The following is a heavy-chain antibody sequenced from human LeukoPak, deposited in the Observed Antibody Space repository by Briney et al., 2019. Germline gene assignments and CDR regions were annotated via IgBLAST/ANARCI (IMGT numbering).Heavy chain of an antibody. CDR3: ARVGDYGSGFDF. CDR1: GFTFSSYW. D-gene: IGHD3-10*01. J-gene: IGHJ4*02. Sequence: TGGSLRLSCAASGFTFSSYWMHWVRQGPGKGLVWVSRFLSDGSRATYADSVEGRFTISGDNAKNTLYLQMNSLRAEDTAVYYCARVGDYGSGFDFWGQGTLVTVSS. CDR2: FLSDGSRA. V-gene: IGHV3-74*01.